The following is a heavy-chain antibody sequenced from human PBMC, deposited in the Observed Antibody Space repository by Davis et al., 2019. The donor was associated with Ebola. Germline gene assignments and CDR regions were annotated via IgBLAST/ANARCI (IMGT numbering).Heavy chain of an antibody. D-gene: IGHD2-15*01. CDR3: ARDLPFIVGGMDV. V-gene: IGHV3-7*01. CDR1: GFTFSSHW. J-gene: IGHJ6*02. Sequence: GGSLRLSCAASGFTFSSHWMSWVRQAPGKGLEWVANIKQDGSEKYYVDSVKGRFTISRDNAKNSLYLQMNSLRAEDTAVYYCARDLPFIVGGMDVWGQGTTVTVSS. CDR2: IKQDGSEK.